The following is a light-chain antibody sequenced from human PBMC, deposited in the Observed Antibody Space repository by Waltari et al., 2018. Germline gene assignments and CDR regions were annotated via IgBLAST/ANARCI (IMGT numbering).Light chain of an antibody. CDR1: SSDVGGYNS. V-gene: IGLV2-14*01. CDR3: SSYTSSSTLV. J-gene: IGLJ2*01. CDR2: DVS. Sequence: QSALTQPASVSGSPGQSITISCTGNSSDVGGYNSVPWYQQHPGKAPKLMIYDVSKRPSGVSNRFSCSKSGNTASLTISGLQAEDEADYSCSSYTSSSTLVFGGGTKLTVL.